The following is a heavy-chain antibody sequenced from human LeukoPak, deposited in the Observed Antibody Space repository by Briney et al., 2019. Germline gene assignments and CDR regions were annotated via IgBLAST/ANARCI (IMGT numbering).Heavy chain of an antibody. CDR1: GGTFSSYT. D-gene: IGHD2-21*02. CDR3: ARVNCGGDCYSDRGAFDI. Sequence: SVKVSCKASGGTFSSYTITWVRQASGQGLEWMGGIIPIFGTANYAQKFQGRVTITADESTSTAYMELSSVRSKDTAVYYCARVNCGGDCYSDRGAFDIWGQGTMVTVSS. J-gene: IGHJ3*02. V-gene: IGHV1-69*13. CDR2: IIPIFGTA.